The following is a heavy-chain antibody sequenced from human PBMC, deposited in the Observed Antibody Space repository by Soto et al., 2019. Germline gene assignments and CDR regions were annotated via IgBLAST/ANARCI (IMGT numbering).Heavy chain of an antibody. CDR1: GFTFSSYA. J-gene: IGHJ4*02. V-gene: IGHV3-30-3*01. D-gene: IGHD3-10*01. CDR2: ISYDGSNK. Sequence: QVQLVESGGGVVQPGRSLRLSCTASGFTFSSYAMHWVRQAPGKGLEWVAVISYDGSNKYYADSVKGRFTISRDNSKNTLFLQMNSLRAEDTAVYYCARPDYGSGSYPDHWGQGTLVTVSS. CDR3: ARPDYGSGSYPDH.